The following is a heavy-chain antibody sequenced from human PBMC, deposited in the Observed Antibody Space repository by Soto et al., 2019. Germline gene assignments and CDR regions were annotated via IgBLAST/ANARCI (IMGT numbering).Heavy chain of an antibody. Sequence: QVQLQESGPGLVEPSQTLSRTCHVSGDSISSGGYCWSWIRQHPGKGLAWFVYIYYSGYNYYNSSLKSRVAISVHTYKQKFSLNLSSATAADTAVYYCARLAYSSRGGQFFDYWGQGVLVTVSS. D-gene: IGHD6-13*01. CDR2: IYYSGYN. CDR1: GDSISSGGYC. V-gene: IGHV4-31*03. CDR3: ARLAYSSRGGQFFDY. J-gene: IGHJ4*02.